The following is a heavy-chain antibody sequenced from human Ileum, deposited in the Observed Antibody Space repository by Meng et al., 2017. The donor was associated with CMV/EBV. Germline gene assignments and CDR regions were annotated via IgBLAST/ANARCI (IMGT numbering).Heavy chain of an antibody. CDR3: ARSDIVLMVYAMGVDY. J-gene: IGHJ4*02. CDR1: GFTFSSYA. V-gene: IGHV3-30-3*01. D-gene: IGHD2-8*01. Sequence: SLKISCAASGFTFSSYAMHWVRQAPGKGLEWVAVISYDGSNKYYADSVKGRFTISRDNSKNTLYLQMNSLRAEDTAVYYCARSDIVLMVYAMGVDYWGQGPLVTVSS. CDR2: ISYDGSNK.